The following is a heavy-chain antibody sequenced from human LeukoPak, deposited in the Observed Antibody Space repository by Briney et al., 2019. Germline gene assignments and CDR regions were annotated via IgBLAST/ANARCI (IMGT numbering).Heavy chain of an antibody. D-gene: IGHD3-10*01. CDR2: ISWNSGSI. CDR1: GFTFDDYA. J-gene: IGHJ3*02. Sequence: GGSLRLSCAPSGFTFDDYAMHWVRQAPGKGLEWVSCISWNSGSIGYADSVKGRFTISRDNAKNSLYLQMNSLRAEDTASYYCAKDGDYYGSGSSFDIWGQGTMVTVSS. V-gene: IGHV3-9*01. CDR3: AKDGDYYGSGSSFDI.